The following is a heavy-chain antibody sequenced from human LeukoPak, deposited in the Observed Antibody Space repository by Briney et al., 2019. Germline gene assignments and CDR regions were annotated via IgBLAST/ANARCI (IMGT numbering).Heavy chain of an antibody. Sequence: PGGSLRLSCAASGFTFSSCGMHWVRQAPGKGLEWVAVISYDGSNKYYADSVKGRFTISRDNSKNTLYLQMNSLRAEDTAVYYCAKEPTFDYWGQGTLVTVSS. D-gene: IGHD2/OR15-2a*01. CDR1: GFTFSSCG. V-gene: IGHV3-30*18. CDR3: AKEPTFDY. CDR2: ISYDGSNK. J-gene: IGHJ4*02.